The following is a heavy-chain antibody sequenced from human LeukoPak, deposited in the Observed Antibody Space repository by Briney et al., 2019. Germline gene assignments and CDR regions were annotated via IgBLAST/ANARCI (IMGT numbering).Heavy chain of an antibody. CDR2: MNPNSGNT. Sequence: SVRVSCTASGYTFTSYDINCVRQASGQGLEWMGWMNPNSGNTGYTQKFQGRVTMTRNTSISTAYMELSSLRSEDTAVYYCARGEATFPYYYYYYGMDVWGQGTTVTVSS. V-gene: IGHV1-8*01. CDR1: GYTFTSYD. J-gene: IGHJ6*02. D-gene: IGHD3-16*01. CDR3: ARGEATFPYYYYYYGMDV.